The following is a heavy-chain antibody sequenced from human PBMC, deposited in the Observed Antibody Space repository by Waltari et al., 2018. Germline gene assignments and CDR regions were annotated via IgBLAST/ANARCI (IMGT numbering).Heavy chain of an antibody. D-gene: IGHD2-15*01. V-gene: IGHV1-46*01. CDR1: GYTFTSYY. CDR2: INPSGGST. J-gene: IGHJ4*02. Sequence: QVQLVQSGAEVKKPGASVKVSCKASGYTFTSYYMHWVRQAPGQGLEWMGIINPSGGSTSYAQKFQGRVTITADTSTDTAYMELSSLRSEDTAVYYCATFGGQVVAATRISYWGQGTLVTVSS. CDR3: ATFGGQVVAATRISY.